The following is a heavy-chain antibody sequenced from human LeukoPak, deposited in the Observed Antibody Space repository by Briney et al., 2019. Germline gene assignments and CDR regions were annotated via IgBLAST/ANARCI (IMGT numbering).Heavy chain of an antibody. J-gene: IGHJ4*02. V-gene: IGHV4-38-2*01. Sequence: PSETLSLTCAVSGYSISSDNYWVWIRQPPGQGLEWTGGIYHSGSTYYNPSLKSRVTMSVDTSKNQFSLKLSSVTAANTAVYYCARAPRDSSSSNYMRRFDYWGQGTLVTVSS. CDR3: ARAPRDSSSSNYMRRFDY. D-gene: IGHD3-22*01. CDR1: GYSISSDNY. CDR2: IYHSGST.